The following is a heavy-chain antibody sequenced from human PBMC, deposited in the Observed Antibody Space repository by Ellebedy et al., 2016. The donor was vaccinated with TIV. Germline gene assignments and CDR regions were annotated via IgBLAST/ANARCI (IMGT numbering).Heavy chain of an antibody. V-gene: IGHV1-18*01. CDR3: AKDLARSHFDS. CDR2: ISAYNGNT. J-gene: IGHJ4*02. CDR1: GYSFSSDV. Sequence: AASVKVSCKASGYSFSSDVVSWVRQPPGQGLAWMGWISAYNGNTNYAQKFQGRVTMTTDTSTDTAYMELTSLRSDDTAVYYCAKDLARSHFDSWGQGTLVTVSS.